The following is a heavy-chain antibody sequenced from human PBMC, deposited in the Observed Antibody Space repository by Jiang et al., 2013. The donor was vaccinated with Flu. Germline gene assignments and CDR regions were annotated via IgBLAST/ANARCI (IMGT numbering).Heavy chain of an antibody. CDR3: ARDRVNIWGYYRHDFDY. CDR2: INTNTWKP. J-gene: IGHJ4*02. D-gene: IGHD3-16*02. V-gene: IGHV7-4-1*02. Sequence: QSGSELKKPGDSVMISCKTSGYRFTDYAVNWMRQVPGQGLQCMGWINTNTWKPTYAQVFTGRFVFSLDTSVSTAYLQITSLKAEDTAVYYCARDRVNIWGYYRHDFDYWGQGTLVTISS. CDR1: GYRFTDYA.